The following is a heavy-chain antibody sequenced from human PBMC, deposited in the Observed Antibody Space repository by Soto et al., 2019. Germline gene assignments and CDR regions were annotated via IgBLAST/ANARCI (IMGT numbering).Heavy chain of an antibody. Sequence: GGSLRLSCAASGFTFTRYSMNWVRQAPGKGLEWVSSISSTTHYIYYADSMRGRFTISRDNAKNAVYLEMDSLRAEDTAVYYCARESEDLTSNFDYWGQGTLVTVSS. CDR3: ARESEDLTSNFDY. CDR1: GFTFTRYS. CDR2: ISSTTHYI. V-gene: IGHV3-21*06. J-gene: IGHJ4*02.